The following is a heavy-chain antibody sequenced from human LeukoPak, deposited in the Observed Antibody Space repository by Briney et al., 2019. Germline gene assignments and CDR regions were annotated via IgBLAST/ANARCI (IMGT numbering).Heavy chain of an antibody. D-gene: IGHD6-19*01. CDR1: GYTLHTYG. CDR2: IGAYSGNT. Sequence: GATVKVSCKASGYTLHTYGISWVRQAPGQGLEWIGWIGAYSGNTNFAQKVQGRIIMTRDTSTNTAYMELRSLRSDDTAVYYCAREVDLDSSGWYNWFDPWGQGTLVTVSS. CDR3: AREVDLDSSGWYNWFDP. V-gene: IGHV1-18*01. J-gene: IGHJ5*02.